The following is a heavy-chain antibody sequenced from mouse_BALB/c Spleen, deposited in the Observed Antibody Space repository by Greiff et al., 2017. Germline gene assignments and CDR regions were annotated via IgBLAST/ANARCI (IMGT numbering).Heavy chain of an antibody. J-gene: IGHJ3*01. CDR2: ISSGGSYT. Sequence: EVKLVESGGGLVKPGGSLKLSCAASGFTFSSYTMSWVRQTPEKRLEWVATISSGGSYTYYPDSVKGRFTISRDNAKNTLYLQMSSLKSEDTAMYYCTRDRVYYGNVSPFAYWGQGTLVTVSA. CDR1: GFTFSSYT. CDR3: TRDRVYYGNVSPFAY. V-gene: IGHV5-6-4*01. D-gene: IGHD1-1*01.